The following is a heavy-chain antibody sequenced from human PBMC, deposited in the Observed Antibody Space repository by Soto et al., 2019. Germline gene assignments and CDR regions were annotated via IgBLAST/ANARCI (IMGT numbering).Heavy chain of an antibody. CDR3: AREGRIGSNSSGMDV. V-gene: IGHV1-2*04. CDR1: GYTFTGYY. Sequence: QVQLVQSGAEVKKPGASVKVSCKASGYTFTGYYMHWVRQAPGQGLEWMGWINPNSGGTNYAQKFQGWVTMTRDTSISTAYMELSRLRSDDTAVYYCAREGRIGSNSSGMDVWGQGTTVTVSS. D-gene: IGHD6-6*01. J-gene: IGHJ6*02. CDR2: INPNSGGT.